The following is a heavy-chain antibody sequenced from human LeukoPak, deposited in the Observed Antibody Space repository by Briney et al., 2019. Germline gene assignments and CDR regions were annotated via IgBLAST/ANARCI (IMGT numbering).Heavy chain of an antibody. J-gene: IGHJ6*03. D-gene: IGHD6-13*01. V-gene: IGHV4-59*01. CDR2: IYYSGST. CDR1: GGSISSYY. Sequence: PSETLSLTCTVSGGSISSYYWSWIRQPPGKGLEWIGYIYYSGSTNYNPSLKSRVTISVDTSKNQFSLKLSSVTAADTAVYYCAREGVYKQQWDAMDVWGKGTTVTISS. CDR3: AREGVYKQQWDAMDV.